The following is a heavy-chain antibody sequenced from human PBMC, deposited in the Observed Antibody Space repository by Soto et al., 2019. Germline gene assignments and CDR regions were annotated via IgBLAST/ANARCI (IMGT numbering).Heavy chain of an antibody. CDR2: ISAYNGNT. CDR1: GYTFTSYG. CDR3: AREPSEDYYDDDDAFAI. J-gene: IGHJ3*02. D-gene: IGHD3-22*01. Sequence: ASVKVSCKASGYTFTSYGISWVRQAPGQGLEWMGWISAYNGNTNYAQKLQGRVTMTTDTSTSTAYMELRSLRSDDTAVYYCAREPSEDYYDDDDAFAIWGQGSMVTVSS. V-gene: IGHV1-18*01.